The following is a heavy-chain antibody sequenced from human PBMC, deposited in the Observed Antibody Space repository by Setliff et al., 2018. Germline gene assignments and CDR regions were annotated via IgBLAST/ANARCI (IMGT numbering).Heavy chain of an antibody. D-gene: IGHD2-15*01. CDR1: GGSISSYY. CDR2: IYTSGST. CDR3: ARGQRYCRGGSCYYYMDV. V-gene: IGHV4-4*07. Sequence: SETLSLTCTVSGGSISSYYWSWIRQPAGKGLEWIGRIYTSGSTHYNPSLKSRVTMSVDTSKNQFSLKLSSVTAADTAVYYCARGQRYCRGGSCYYYMDVWGKGTTVTVSS. J-gene: IGHJ6*03.